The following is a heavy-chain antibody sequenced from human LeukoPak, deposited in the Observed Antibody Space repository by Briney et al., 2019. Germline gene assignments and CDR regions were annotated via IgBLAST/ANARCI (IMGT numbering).Heavy chain of an antibody. CDR1: GGSISSGSYY. CDR3: ARERDDFWSGYYPNDY. J-gene: IGHJ4*02. D-gene: IGHD3-3*01. CDR2: IYTSGST. V-gene: IGHV4-61*02. Sequence: SETLSLTCTVSGGSISSGSYYWGWIRQPAGKGLEWIGRIYTSGSTNYNPSLKSRVTISVDTSKNQFSLKLSSVTAADTAVYYCARERDDFWSGYYPNDYWGQGTLVTVSS.